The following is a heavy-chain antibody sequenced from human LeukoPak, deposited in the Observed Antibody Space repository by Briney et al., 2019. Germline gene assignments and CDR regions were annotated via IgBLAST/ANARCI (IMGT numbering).Heavy chain of an antibody. Sequence: GEYLKISCKGSGYRFSEYWIGWVRQMPGKGLEWIGNVYPGDSDTRYSQSFQGQVTISADKSISTAYLQWSSLKASDTGIYYCARRPGVISHIDSWGQGTLVTVSS. V-gene: IGHV5-51*01. CDR1: GYRFSEYW. J-gene: IGHJ4*02. CDR3: ARRPGVISHIDS. CDR2: VYPGDSDT. D-gene: IGHD3-10*01.